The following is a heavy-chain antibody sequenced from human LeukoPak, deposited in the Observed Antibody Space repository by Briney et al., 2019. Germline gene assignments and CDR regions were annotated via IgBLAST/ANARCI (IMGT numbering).Heavy chain of an antibody. Sequence: PSETLSLTCTVSGGSISHYYWSWIRQPPGKGLEWIGYIYYSGGTNYNPSLKSRVTISVDTSKNQFSLKLSSVTAADTAVYYCARATYSSGWYADHNWFDPWGQGTLVTVSS. D-gene: IGHD6-19*01. V-gene: IGHV4-59*01. CDR2: IYYSGGT. J-gene: IGHJ5*02. CDR3: ARATYSSGWYADHNWFDP. CDR1: GGSISHYY.